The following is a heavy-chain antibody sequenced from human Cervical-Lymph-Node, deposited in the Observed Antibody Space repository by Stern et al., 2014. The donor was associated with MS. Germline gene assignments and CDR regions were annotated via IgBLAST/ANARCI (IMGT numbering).Heavy chain of an antibody. CDR2: IDWDDDK. CDR3: ARIPRSDSSGYYHAHFDY. CDR1: GFSLSTSGMC. D-gene: IGHD3-22*01. Sequence: QVTLKESGPALVKPTQTLTLTCTFSGFSLSTSGMCVSWIRQPPGKALEWLALIDWDDDKSYSTSLKTRLTISKDTSKNQVVLTMTNMDPVDTATYYCARIPRSDSSGYYHAHFDYWGQGTLVTVSS. J-gene: IGHJ4*02. V-gene: IGHV2-70*01.